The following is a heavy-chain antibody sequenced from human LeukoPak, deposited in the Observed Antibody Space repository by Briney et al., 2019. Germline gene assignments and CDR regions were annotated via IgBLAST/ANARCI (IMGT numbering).Heavy chain of an antibody. CDR2: ISGSGGTT. Sequence: PGGSLRLSCAASRFTFSTYAMSWVRQAPGKGLEWVSGISGSGGTTYYAASVKGRFTISRDNPKNTLYLQMNSLRAEDTAIYYCAKNGDRGAYCTGGTCYPYFYYYMDVWGKGTTVTI. V-gene: IGHV3-23*01. J-gene: IGHJ6*03. D-gene: IGHD2-15*01. CDR1: RFTFSTYA. CDR3: AKNGDRGAYCTGGTCYPYFYYYMDV.